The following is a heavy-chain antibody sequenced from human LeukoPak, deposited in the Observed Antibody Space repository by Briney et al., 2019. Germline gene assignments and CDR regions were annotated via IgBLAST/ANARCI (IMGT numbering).Heavy chain of an antibody. CDR2: ISAYNGNT. V-gene: IGHV1-18*01. CDR1: GYTFTSYG. J-gene: IGHJ4*02. CDR3: ARVSPPRGYRGNDRVAFDS. D-gene: IGHD5-12*01. Sequence: ASVKVSCKASGYTFTSYGISWVRQAPGQGLEWMGWISAYNGNTNYAQKLQGRVTMTTDTSTSTAYMELRSLRSDDTAVYYCARVSPPRGYRGNDRVAFDSGGRGTRVPVSS.